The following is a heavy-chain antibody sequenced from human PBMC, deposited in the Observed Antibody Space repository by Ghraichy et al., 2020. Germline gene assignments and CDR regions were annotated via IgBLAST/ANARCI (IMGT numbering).Heavy chain of an antibody. Sequence: LSLTCAASGFTFSSYAMSWVRQAPGKGLEWVSAISGSGGSTYYADSVKGRFTISRDNSKNTLYLQMNSLRAEDTAVYYCAKIITYYDILTGYSLNWFDPWGQGTLVTVSS. CDR3: AKIITYYDILTGYSLNWFDP. J-gene: IGHJ5*02. CDR2: ISGSGGST. V-gene: IGHV3-23*01. CDR1: GFTFSSYA. D-gene: IGHD3-9*01.